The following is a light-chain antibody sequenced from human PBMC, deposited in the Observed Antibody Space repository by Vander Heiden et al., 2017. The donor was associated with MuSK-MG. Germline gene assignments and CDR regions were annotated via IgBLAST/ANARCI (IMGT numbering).Light chain of an antibody. Sequence: DIVMTQAPLSLPVTPGEPASISCRSSQSLLHSDRDNYLGWYLQKAGQSPQLLIYLGSNRASGVPDRFSGSGSGTDFTLKISRVEAEDVGVYYCRQVLKTRISFGQGTRLEIK. V-gene: IGKV2-28*01. J-gene: IGKJ5*01. CDR1: QSLLHSDRDNY. CDR2: LGS. CDR3: RQVLKTRIS.